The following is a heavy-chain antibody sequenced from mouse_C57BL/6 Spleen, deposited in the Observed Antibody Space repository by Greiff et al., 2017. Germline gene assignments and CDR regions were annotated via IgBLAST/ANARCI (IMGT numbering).Heavy chain of an antibody. CDR3: ENRGDYYGSSLDY. J-gene: IGHJ2*01. CDR1: GYTFTDYY. D-gene: IGHD1-1*01. CDR2: IGPGSGST. Sequence: VQLQQSGAELVKPGASVKISCKASGYTFTDYYINWVKQRPGQGLEWIGKIGPGSGSTYYNEKFKGKATLTAEKSSSTAYMQLSSLTSEASAVYFCENRGDYYGSSLDYGGQGTTLTVSS. V-gene: IGHV1-77*01.